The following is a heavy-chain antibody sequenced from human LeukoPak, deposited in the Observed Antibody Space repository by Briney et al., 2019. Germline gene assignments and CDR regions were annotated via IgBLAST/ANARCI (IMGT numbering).Heavy chain of an antibody. D-gene: IGHD3-22*01. CDR2: ISYDGRYQ. CDR3: ARMMTDFDGSGHDIQRGAFDI. J-gene: IGHJ3*02. V-gene: IGHV3-30*04. CDR1: GFTSNRYR. Sequence: GGSLRLSCAACGFTSNRYRMQWVRQAPGKGLEWGAVISYDGRYQFYADSVKGRFTVSSDKSKNTLFLQINSMRAEDTAVYHCARMMTDFDGSGHDIQRGAFDIWGQGTMVTVS.